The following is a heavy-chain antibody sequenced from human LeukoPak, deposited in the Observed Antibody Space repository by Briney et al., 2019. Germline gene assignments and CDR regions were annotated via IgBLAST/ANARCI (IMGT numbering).Heavy chain of an antibody. D-gene: IGHD6-13*01. Sequence: PGRSLRLSCAASGFTFDDYAMHWVRQAPGKGLEWVSGISWNSGSIGYADSVKGRFTISRDNAKNSLYLQMNSLRAEDTALYYCAKDMQIAAAGSDNWSDPWGQGTLVTVSS. CDR2: ISWNSGSI. CDR1: GFTFDDYA. J-gene: IGHJ5*02. CDR3: AKDMQIAAAGSDNWSDP. V-gene: IGHV3-9*01.